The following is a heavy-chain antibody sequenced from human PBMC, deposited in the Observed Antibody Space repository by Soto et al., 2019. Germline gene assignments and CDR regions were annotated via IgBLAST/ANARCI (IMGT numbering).Heavy chain of an antibody. CDR1: GDSISSTHW. CDR3: ATLPPRIVVTILPIPS. D-gene: IGHD2-21*01. CDR2: VYHTGST. J-gene: IGHJ4*02. Sequence: QVQLRQSGPRLARPSGTLSLTCVVSGDSISSTHWWTWVRQTPGTGLEWIGEVYHTGSTKYNPSRKNRVTISLDKSNNLFSLNLKSLTAADTAVYYCATLPPRIVVTILPIPSWGQGTQVTVSS. V-gene: IGHV4-4*02.